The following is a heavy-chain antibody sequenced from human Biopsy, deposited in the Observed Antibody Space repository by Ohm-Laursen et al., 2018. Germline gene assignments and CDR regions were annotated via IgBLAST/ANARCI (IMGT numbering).Heavy chain of an antibody. CDR3: TRGGYYYDSLAYYYWFDP. CDR1: GYTFTVYH. D-gene: IGHD3-22*01. V-gene: IGHV1-2*02. Sequence: ATVKISCKSSGYTFTVYHVHWGRQAPGQGLEWMGWITAKTGDTNYAQKFQGRVTMTRDTSISTAYVDLSSLRSDDTAGYYCTRGGYYYDSLAYYYWFDPWGQGTLVTVSS. CDR2: ITAKTGDT. J-gene: IGHJ5*02.